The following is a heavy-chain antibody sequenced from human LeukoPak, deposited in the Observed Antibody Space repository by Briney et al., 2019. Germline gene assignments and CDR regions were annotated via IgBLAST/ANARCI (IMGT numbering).Heavy chain of an antibody. CDR2: INTNTGNP. V-gene: IGHV7-4-1*02. CDR1: GYTFTSYA. CDR3: ARSVEGYCSGGSCYYYYYYMDV. J-gene: IGHJ6*03. Sequence: ASVKVSCKASGYTFTSYAMNWVRQAPGQGLEWMGWINTNTGNPTYAQGFTGRFVFSLDTSVSTAYLQISSLKAEETAVYYCARSVEGYCSGGSCYYYYYYMDVWGKGTTVTVSS. D-gene: IGHD2-15*01.